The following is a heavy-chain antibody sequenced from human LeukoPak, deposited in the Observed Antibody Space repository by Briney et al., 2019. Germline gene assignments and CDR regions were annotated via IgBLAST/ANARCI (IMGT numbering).Heavy chain of an antibody. CDR2: ISYSGLT. CDR1: ADSISGYY. V-gene: IGHV4-59*08. J-gene: IGHJ4*02. D-gene: IGHD6-19*01. Sequence: SETLALTCTVSADSISGYYWSWLRLPPGKGPEWIGQISYSGLTRYNPALKSRVTISVDTSKNQISVNLSSVTAADTAFYYCARHRAIAGPFDHWGQGTLVTVSS. CDR3: ARHRAIAGPFDH.